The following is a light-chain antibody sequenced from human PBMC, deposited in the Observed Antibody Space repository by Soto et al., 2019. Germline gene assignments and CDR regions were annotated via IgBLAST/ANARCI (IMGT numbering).Light chain of an antibody. Sequence: DIQMTQSPSTLSAFVGDRVTITCRASQSISGWLAWYQQKPGKAPKLLIYKASTLESGVPSRFSGSGSGTEFTLTISSLQPDDFATYYCQQYDSYSWTLGQGTKVDIK. CDR1: QSISGW. CDR2: KAS. CDR3: QQYDSYSWT. J-gene: IGKJ1*01. V-gene: IGKV1-5*03.